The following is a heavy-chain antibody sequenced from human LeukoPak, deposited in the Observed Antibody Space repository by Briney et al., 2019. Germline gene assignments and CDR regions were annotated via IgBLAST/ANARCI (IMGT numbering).Heavy chain of an antibody. CDR2: ISSSSSTI. Sequence: PGGSLRLSCAASGFTFSSYSMNWVRQAPGKGLEWVSYISSSSSTIYYADSVKGRFTISRDNAKNSLYLQMNSLRAEDTALYYCATSQGNEYYYYGMDVWGQGTTVTVSS. V-gene: IGHV3-48*04. J-gene: IGHJ6*02. D-gene: IGHD4-23*01. CDR1: GFTFSSYS. CDR3: ATSQGNEYYYYGMDV.